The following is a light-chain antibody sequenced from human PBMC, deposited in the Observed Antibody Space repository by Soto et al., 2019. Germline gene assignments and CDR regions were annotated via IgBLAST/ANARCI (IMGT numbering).Light chain of an antibody. J-gene: IGKJ1*01. CDR2: DAS. V-gene: IGKV3-11*01. CDR1: QSVSSY. Sequence: EIVLAQSRSTLALSAGERATVSCRASQSVSSYLAWYQQKPGQAPRLLIYDASNRATGIPARFSGSGSGTDFTLTISSLEPEDFAVYYCQQRSNWPRTFGQGTKVDIK. CDR3: QQRSNWPRT.